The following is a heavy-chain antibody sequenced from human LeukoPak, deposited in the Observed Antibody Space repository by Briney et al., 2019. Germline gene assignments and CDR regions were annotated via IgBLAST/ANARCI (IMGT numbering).Heavy chain of an antibody. D-gene: IGHD3-10*01. J-gene: IGHJ6*03. V-gene: IGHV3-21*01. Sequence: TGGSLRLSCAASGFTFSSYGMNWVRQAPGKGLEWVSSISSSSSYIYYADSVKGRFTISRDNAKNSLYLQMNSLRAEDTAVYYCARAGSAKAARAKNYYYYYYMDVWGKGTTVTISS. CDR1: GFTFSSYG. CDR2: ISSSSSYI. CDR3: ARAGSAKAARAKNYYYYYYMDV.